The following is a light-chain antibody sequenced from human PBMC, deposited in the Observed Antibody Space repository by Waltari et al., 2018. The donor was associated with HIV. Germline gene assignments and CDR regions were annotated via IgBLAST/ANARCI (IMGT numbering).Light chain of an antibody. J-gene: IGLJ1*01. Sequence: QSALTQPASVSGSPGQSITISCTGTSSDVGSYNLVSWYQQHPGKAPNLMIYEFSKRPSGFSNRFSGSKSGNTASLTISGLQAEDEADYYCCSYAGSYVFGTGTKVTVL. CDR3: CSYAGSYV. V-gene: IGLV2-23*02. CDR1: SSDVGSYNL. CDR2: EFS.